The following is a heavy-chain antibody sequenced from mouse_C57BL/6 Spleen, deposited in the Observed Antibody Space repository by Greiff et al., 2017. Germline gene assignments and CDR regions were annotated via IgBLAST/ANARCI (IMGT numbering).Heavy chain of an antibody. CDR1: GFSLTSYG. CDR3: AKPESTTVVGAMDY. J-gene: IGHJ4*01. D-gene: IGHD1-1*01. V-gene: IGHV2-3*01. CDR2: LWGDGST. Sequence: VQGVESGPGLVAPSQSLSITCTVSGFSLTSYGVSWVRQPPGQGLEWLGVLWGDGSTHYHSALISRLSLSKDNSKSQVFLKLNSLQTDDTATYYCAKPESTTVVGAMDYWGQGTSVTVSS.